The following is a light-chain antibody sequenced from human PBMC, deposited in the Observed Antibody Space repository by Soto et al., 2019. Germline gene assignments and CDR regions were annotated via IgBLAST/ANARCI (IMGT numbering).Light chain of an antibody. V-gene: IGLV2-11*01. J-gene: IGLJ2*01. CDR1: SSDVGGYNY. CDR2: DVT. CDR3: CSYAGSYTFVV. Sequence: QSVLTQPRSVSGSPGQSVTISCTGTSSDVGGYNYVSWYQQHPGKAPKLIIYDVTKRPSGVPDRFSGSKSGNTASLTISGLQAEDEADYYCCSYAGSYTFVVFGGGTKVTVL.